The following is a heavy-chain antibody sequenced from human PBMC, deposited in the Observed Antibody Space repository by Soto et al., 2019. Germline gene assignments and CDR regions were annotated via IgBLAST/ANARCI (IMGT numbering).Heavy chain of an antibody. J-gene: IGHJ6*02. D-gene: IGHD5-18*01. CDR2: ISYDGSNK. CDR1: GFTFSSNA. Sequence: QPGGSLRLSCAASGFTFSSNAMHWVRQAPGKGLEWVAVISYDGSNKYYADSVKGRFTISRDNSKNTLYLQMNSLRAEDTAVYYCAREPRTWIQLWSPSPGMDVWGQGTTVTVSS. CDR3: AREPRTWIQLWSPSPGMDV. V-gene: IGHV3-30-3*01.